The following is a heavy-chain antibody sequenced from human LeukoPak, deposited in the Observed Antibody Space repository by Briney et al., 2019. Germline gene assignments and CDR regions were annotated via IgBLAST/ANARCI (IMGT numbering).Heavy chain of an antibody. CDR2: IMPIFGTA. V-gene: IGHV1-69*06. CDR1: GGTFSSYA. Sequence: SVKVSCKASGGTFSSYAISWVRQAPGQGLEWLGGIMPIFGTANYEQKFQGRVTITADKSTSTAYMELSSLRSEDTAVYYCARNGGYYDSSGYSDYYYYMDVWGKGTTVTVSS. D-gene: IGHD3-22*01. CDR3: ARNGGYYDSSGYSDYYYYMDV. J-gene: IGHJ6*03.